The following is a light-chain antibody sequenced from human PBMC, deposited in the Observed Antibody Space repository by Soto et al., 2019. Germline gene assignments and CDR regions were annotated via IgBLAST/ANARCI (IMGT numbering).Light chain of an antibody. V-gene: IGKV3-15*01. CDR1: QSVSSS. CDR2: GAS. CDR3: QQYIHWYT. Sequence: EIVMTQSPATLSVSPGERATLSCRASQSVSSSLAWYQQKPGQAPRLLIYGASTRATDIPARFSGSGSGTEFTLTISSLQSEAFAVYYCQQYIHWYTFGQGTKLEIK. J-gene: IGKJ2*01.